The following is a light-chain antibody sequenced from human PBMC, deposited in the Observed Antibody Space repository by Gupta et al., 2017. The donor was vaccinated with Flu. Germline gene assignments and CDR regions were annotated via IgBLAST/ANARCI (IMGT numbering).Light chain of an antibody. CDR2: DDT. CDR3: CSYADNYNWV. Sequence: QSALTQPRSVSGSPGQSVTLSCTGTSSDIGAYNYVSWYQQHPGKAPKLIIYDDTKRPAGVPDRFSGSKSAETAALTISGLQPEDEADYYCCSYADNYNWVFGGGTKLTVL. CDR1: SSDIGAYNY. V-gene: IGLV2-11*01. J-gene: IGLJ3*02.